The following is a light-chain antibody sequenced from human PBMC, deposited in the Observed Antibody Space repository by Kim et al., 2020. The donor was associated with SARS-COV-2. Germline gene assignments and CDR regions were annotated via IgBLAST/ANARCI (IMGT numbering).Light chain of an antibody. V-gene: IGLV3-1*01. CDR1: KLGDKY. CDR2: QDS. J-gene: IGLJ3*02. CDR3: QAWDSSGV. Sequence: SYELTQPPSVSVSPGQTASITCSGDKLGDKYACWYQQKPGQSPVLVIYQDSKRPSGIPERFSGSNSGNTATLTISGTQAMDEADYYCQAWDSSGVFGVGTKLTVL.